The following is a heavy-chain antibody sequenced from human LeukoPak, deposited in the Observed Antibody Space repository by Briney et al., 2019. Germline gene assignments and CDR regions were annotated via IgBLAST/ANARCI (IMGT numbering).Heavy chain of an antibody. Sequence: SETLSLTCAVYGGSFSGYYWSWMRQPPGKGLEWIGEINHGGSTNYNPSLKSRVTISVDTSKNQFSLKLSSVTAADTAVYYCARGDYYDSSGYSDRFDYWGQGTLVTVSS. J-gene: IGHJ4*02. CDR1: GGSFSGYY. CDR2: INHGGST. CDR3: ARGDYYDSSGYSDRFDY. V-gene: IGHV4-34*01. D-gene: IGHD3-22*01.